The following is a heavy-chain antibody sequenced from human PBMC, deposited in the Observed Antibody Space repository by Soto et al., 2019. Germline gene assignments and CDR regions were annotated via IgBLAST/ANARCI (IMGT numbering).Heavy chain of an antibody. CDR1: GFTFSSYG. V-gene: IGHV3-33*01. Sequence: QVQLVESGGGVVQPGRSLRLSCAASGFTFSSYGMHWVRQAPGTGLEWVAVIWYDGSNKYYADSVKGRFTISRDNSKNTLYLQMNSLRAEDTAVYYCARSDSSKSLRYYGMDVWGQGTTVTVSS. CDR3: ARSDSSKSLRYYGMDV. CDR2: IWYDGSNK. J-gene: IGHJ6*02. D-gene: IGHD6-13*01.